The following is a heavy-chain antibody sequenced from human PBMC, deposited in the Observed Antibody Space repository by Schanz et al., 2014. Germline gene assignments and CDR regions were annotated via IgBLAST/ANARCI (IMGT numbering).Heavy chain of an antibody. CDR2: VSWNSGSI. Sequence: EVQLVESGGGLVKPGGSLRLSCAASGFSFDDYTMHWVRQAPGKGLEWVSGVSWNSGSIGYADSVKGRFTISRDNAKNSLYLQMNSLRGEDTALYYCAKDGGRKLDYYYGMDVWGQGTTVTVSS. CDR1: GFSFDDYT. CDR3: AKDGGRKLDYYYGMDV. V-gene: IGHV3-9*01. D-gene: IGHD2-15*01. J-gene: IGHJ6*02.